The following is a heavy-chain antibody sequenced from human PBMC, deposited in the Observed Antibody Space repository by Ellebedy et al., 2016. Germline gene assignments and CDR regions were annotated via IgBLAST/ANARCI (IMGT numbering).Heavy chain of an antibody. Sequence: ASVKASCKASGGTFSSYAISWARQAPGQGLEWMGGIIPIFGTANYAQKFQGRVTITADESTSTAYMELSSLRSEDTAVYYCARPEVVVVAATPYYGMDVWGQGTTVTVSS. D-gene: IGHD2-15*01. CDR2: IIPIFGTA. CDR1: GGTFSSYA. CDR3: ARPEVVVVAATPYYGMDV. J-gene: IGHJ6*02. V-gene: IGHV1-69*13.